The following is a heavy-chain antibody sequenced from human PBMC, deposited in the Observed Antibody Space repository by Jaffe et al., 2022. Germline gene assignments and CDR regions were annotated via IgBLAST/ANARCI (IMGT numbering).Heavy chain of an antibody. J-gene: IGHJ6*03. CDR1: GGTFSSYA. CDR2: IIPIFGTA. Sequence: QVQLVQSGAEVKKPGSSVKVSCKASGGTFSSYAISWVRQAPGQGLEWMGGIIPIFGTANYAQKFQGRVTITTDESTSTAYMELSSLRSEDTAVYYCARGRGYCSGGSCYPYYYYYYMDVWGKGTTVTVSS. D-gene: IGHD2-15*01. V-gene: IGHV1-69*05. CDR3: ARGRGYCSGGSCYPYYYYYYMDV.